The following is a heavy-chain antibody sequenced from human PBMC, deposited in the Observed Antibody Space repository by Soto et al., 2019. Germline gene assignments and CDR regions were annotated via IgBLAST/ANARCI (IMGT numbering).Heavy chain of an antibody. CDR2: IYYSGST. CDR1: GGSISSGGYY. Sequence: PSETLSLTCTVSGGSISSGGYYWSWIRQHPGKGLEWIGYIYYSGSTYYNPSLKSRVTISVDTSKNQFSLKLSSVTAAATAVYYGASFLGFGDMEAGDQGTTLTVPS. CDR3: ASFLGFGDMEA. D-gene: IGHD3-10*01. J-gene: IGHJ6*02. V-gene: IGHV4-31*03.